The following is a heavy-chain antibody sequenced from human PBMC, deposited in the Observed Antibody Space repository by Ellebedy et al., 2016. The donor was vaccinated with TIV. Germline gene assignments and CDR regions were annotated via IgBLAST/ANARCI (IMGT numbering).Heavy chain of an antibody. D-gene: IGHD1-14*01. J-gene: IGHJ5*02. CDR1: GFTFSSYA. V-gene: IGHV3-64*04. CDR2: ISSNGGST. CDR3: ARGARKGGNWFDP. Sequence: GESLKISCSASGFTFSSYAMHWVRQAPGKGLEYVSAISSNGGSTYYADSVKGRFTISRDNAKNTLYLQMNSLRAEDTAVYYCARGARKGGNWFDPWGQGTLVTVSS.